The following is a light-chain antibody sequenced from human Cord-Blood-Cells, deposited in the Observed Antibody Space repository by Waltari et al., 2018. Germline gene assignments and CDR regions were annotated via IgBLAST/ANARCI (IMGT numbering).Light chain of an antibody. CDR2: DVS. CDR1: SSDVGGYHY. V-gene: IGLV2-11*01. Sequence: QSALTQPRSVSGSPGQSVTISCTGTSSDVGGYHYFSWYQQHPGKAPKLIIYDVSKRPSGVPDRFSGSKSGNTASLTISGLQAEDEADYYCCSYAGSYTGVFGGGTKLTVL. J-gene: IGLJ3*02. CDR3: CSYAGSYTGV.